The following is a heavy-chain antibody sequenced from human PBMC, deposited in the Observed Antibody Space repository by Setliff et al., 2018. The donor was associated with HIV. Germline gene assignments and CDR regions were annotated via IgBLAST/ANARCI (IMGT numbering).Heavy chain of an antibody. J-gene: IGHJ4*02. CDR3: ASVQVDSSGPFDY. CDR2: SYYSGST. Sequence: SETLSLTCTVSGGSISSSSYYWGWIRQPPGKGLEWIGSSYYSGSTYYNPSLKSRVTISVDTSKNQFSLKLSSVTAADTAVYYCASVQVDSSGPFDYWGQGTLVTVSS. V-gene: IGHV4-39*07. CDR1: GGSISSSSYY. D-gene: IGHD6-19*01.